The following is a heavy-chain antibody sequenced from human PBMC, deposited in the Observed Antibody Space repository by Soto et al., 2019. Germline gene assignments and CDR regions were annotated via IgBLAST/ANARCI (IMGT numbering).Heavy chain of an antibody. J-gene: IGHJ3*02. D-gene: IGHD3-22*01. V-gene: IGHV3-11*06. Sequence: GGSLRLSCAASGFTFSDYYMSWIRQAPGKGLEWVSYISSSSSYTNYADSVKGRFTISRDNAKNSLCLQMNSLRAEDTAVYYCARDWILYYYDSSGYSFGAFDIWGQGTMVTVSS. CDR3: ARDWILYYYDSSGYSFGAFDI. CDR2: ISSSSSYT. CDR1: GFTFSDYY.